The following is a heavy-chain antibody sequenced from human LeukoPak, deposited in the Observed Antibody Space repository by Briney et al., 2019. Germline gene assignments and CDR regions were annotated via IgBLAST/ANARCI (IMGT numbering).Heavy chain of an antibody. CDR2: ISYDGSNK. CDR1: GLTFSSYA. Sequence: GRSLRLSCAASGLTFSSYAMHWVRQAPGKGLEWVAVISYDGSNKYYADSVKGRFTISRDNSKNTLYLQMNSLRAEDTAVYYCAKDAEPYYDSSGYYVHWGQGTLVTVSS. CDR3: AKDAEPYYDSSGYYVH. D-gene: IGHD3-22*01. V-gene: IGHV3-30-3*01. J-gene: IGHJ4*02.